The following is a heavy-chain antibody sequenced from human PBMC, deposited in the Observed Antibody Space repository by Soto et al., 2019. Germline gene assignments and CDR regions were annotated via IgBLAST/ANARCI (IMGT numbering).Heavy chain of an antibody. CDR1: GFTFSSYG. CDR2: IWYDGSNK. CDR3: ARGGYDILTGYFSLVDY. J-gene: IGHJ4*02. Sequence: GGSLRLSCAASGFTFSSYGMHWVRQAPGKGLEWVAVIWYDGSNKYYADSVKGRFTISRDNSKNTLYLQMNSLRAEDTAVYYCARGGYDILTGYFSLVDYWGQGTLVTVSS. D-gene: IGHD3-9*01. V-gene: IGHV3-33*01.